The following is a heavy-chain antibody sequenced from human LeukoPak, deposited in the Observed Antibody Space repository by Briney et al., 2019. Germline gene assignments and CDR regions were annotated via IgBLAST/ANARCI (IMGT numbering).Heavy chain of an antibody. CDR2: IHYSGST. CDR1: GVSISSYF. V-gene: IGHV4-59*01. CDR3: ARLVAGNYCSGGGCYSFEY. D-gene: IGHD2-15*01. Sequence: SETLSLTCTVSGVSISSYFWSWIRQPPGKGLDWIGYIHYSGSTSYNPSLMSRVTISVDTSKNQFSLRLSSATAADTAVYYCARLVAGNYCSGGGCYSFEYWGQGTLVSVSS. J-gene: IGHJ4*02.